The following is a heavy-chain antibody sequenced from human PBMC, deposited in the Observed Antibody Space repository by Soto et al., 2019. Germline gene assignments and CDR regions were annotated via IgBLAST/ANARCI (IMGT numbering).Heavy chain of an antibody. CDR2: IYYSGST. CDR1: GGSISSYY. J-gene: IGHJ6*02. CDR3: ARASGYITDYYYYGMYV. V-gene: IGHV4-59*01. Sequence: QVQLQESGPGLVKPSETLSLTCTVSGGSISSYYWSWIRQPPGKGLEWIGYIYYSGSTNYNPSLKSRVPISVDPYQHQFSLQLSSVTSAATAVYYWARASGYITDYYYYGMYVCGQGTTVTVSS. D-gene: IGHD3-9*01.